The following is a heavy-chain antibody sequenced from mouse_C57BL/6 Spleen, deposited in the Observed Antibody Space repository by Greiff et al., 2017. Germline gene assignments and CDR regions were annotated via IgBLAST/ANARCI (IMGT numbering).Heavy chain of an antibody. CDR3: ARWILRSYAMDY. Sequence: VQLQQSGPELVKPGASVKIPCKASGYTFTDYNMDWVKQSHGKSLEWIGDINPNNGGTIYNQKFKGKATLTVDKSSSTAYMELRSLTSEDTAVYYCARWILRSYAMDYWGQGTSVTVSS. J-gene: IGHJ4*01. V-gene: IGHV1-18*01. CDR2: INPNNGGT. D-gene: IGHD1-1*01. CDR1: GYTFTDYN.